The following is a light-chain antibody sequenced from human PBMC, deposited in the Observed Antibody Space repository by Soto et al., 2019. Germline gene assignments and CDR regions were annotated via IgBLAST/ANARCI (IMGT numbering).Light chain of an antibody. CDR1: TSDIGGYNY. V-gene: IGLV2-14*01. J-gene: IGLJ2*01. CDR3: SSYATSTTLV. Sequence: LTQPASVSGSPGQSITISCTGSTSDIGGYNYVSWYQHHPGKAPKLMIYEVNHRPSGVSVRFSGSKSGNTASLTISGLQAEDEADYYCSSYATSTTLVFGGGTKLTVL. CDR2: EVN.